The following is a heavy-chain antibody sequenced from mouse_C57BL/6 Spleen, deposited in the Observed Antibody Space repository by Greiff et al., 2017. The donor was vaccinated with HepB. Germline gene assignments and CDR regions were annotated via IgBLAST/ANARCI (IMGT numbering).Heavy chain of an antibody. D-gene: IGHD1-1*01. CDR1: GFTFSSYA. J-gene: IGHJ1*03. CDR2: ISDGGSYT. Sequence: EVQLVESGGGLVKPGGSLKLSCAASGFTFSSYAMSWVRQTPEKRLEWVATISDGGSYTYYPDNVKGRFTISRDNAKNNLYLQMSHLKSEDAAMYYCARGGITTVRPYFDVWGTGTTVTVSS. V-gene: IGHV5-4*01. CDR3: ARGGITTVRPYFDV.